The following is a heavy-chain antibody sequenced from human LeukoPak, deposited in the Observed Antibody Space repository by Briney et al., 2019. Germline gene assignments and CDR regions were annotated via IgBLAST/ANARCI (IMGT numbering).Heavy chain of an antibody. CDR1: GYTFTSYD. Sequence: GASVKVSCKASGYTFTSYDINWVRQATGQGLEWMGWMNPNSGNTGYAQKFQGRVTITRNTSISTAYMELSSLRSEDTAVYYCARVKPWDGYNPYYFDYWGQGTLVTDSS. V-gene: IGHV1-8*03. CDR2: MNPNSGNT. J-gene: IGHJ4*02. CDR3: ARVKPWDGYNPYYFDY. D-gene: IGHD5-24*01.